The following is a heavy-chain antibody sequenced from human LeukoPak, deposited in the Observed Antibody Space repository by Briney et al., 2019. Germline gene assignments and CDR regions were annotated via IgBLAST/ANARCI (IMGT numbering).Heavy chain of an antibody. CDR3: AREGYVAVALDY. Sequence: GGSLRLSCAASGFTFSSYGMHWVRQAPGKGLEWVAFIRYDGSNKYYADSVKGRFTISRDNSKNTLYLQMNSLRAEDTAVYYCAREGYVAVALDYWGQGTLVTVSS. CDR1: GFTFSSYG. V-gene: IGHV3-30*02. J-gene: IGHJ4*02. D-gene: IGHD6-19*01. CDR2: IRYDGSNK.